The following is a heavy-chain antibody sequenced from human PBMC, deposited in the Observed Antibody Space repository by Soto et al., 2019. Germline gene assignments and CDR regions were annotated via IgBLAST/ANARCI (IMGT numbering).Heavy chain of an antibody. J-gene: IGHJ4*02. D-gene: IGHD1-1*01. Sequence: QVQLVQSGAEVKKPGASVKVSCKASGYTFTNFGISWVRQAPGQGLEWMGWISAYNGNTNYAQKFQGRVTLTPNTSTSTTHMEVTSLRFVGTAVYLSARGGTPLDYWGQGTLVTVSS. CDR1: GYTFTNFG. CDR2: ISAYNGNT. CDR3: ARGGTPLDY. V-gene: IGHV1-18*01.